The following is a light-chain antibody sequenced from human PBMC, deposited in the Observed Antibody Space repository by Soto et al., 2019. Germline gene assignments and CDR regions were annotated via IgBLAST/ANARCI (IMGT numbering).Light chain of an antibody. CDR3: VAWDDSLNVV. CDR2: SNN. Sequence: QSVLTQPPSASGTPGQRVTISCSGSSSNIGSNTVNWYQQLPGTAPKLLIYSNNQRPSGVPDRFSGFKSGTSASLAISGLQSEDEADYYCVAWDDSLNVVFGGGTKLTVL. CDR1: SSNIGSNT. V-gene: IGLV1-44*01. J-gene: IGLJ2*01.